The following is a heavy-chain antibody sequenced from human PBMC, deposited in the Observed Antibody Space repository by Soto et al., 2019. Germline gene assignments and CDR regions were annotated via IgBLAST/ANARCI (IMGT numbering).Heavy chain of an antibody. Sequence: SETLFLTCTVSGDSINNYYWSWIRQPAGKGLEWLGRIHDSGSSAYNPSLKSRVTMSTDTSKNQFSLNLNSVTAADTALYYCARGGASSKWLDPWGQGILVTVSS. J-gene: IGHJ5*02. CDR1: GDSINNYY. V-gene: IGHV4-4*07. CDR3: ARGGASSKWLDP. CDR2: IHDSGSS. D-gene: IGHD6-13*01.